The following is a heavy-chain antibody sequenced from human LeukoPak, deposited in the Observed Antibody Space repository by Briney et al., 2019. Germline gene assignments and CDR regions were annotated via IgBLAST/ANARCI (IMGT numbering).Heavy chain of an antibody. Sequence: NVSGPTLVKPTQTLTLTCTFSGFSLSTSGVGVGWIRQPPGKALEWLALIYWDDDKRYSPSLKSRLTITKDTSKNQVVLTMTNMDPVDTATYYCAHPVVDGYNEYLDYWGQGTLVTVSS. CDR1: GFSLSTSGVG. V-gene: IGHV2-5*02. CDR3: AHPVVDGYNEYLDY. J-gene: IGHJ4*02. CDR2: IYWDDDK. D-gene: IGHD5-24*01.